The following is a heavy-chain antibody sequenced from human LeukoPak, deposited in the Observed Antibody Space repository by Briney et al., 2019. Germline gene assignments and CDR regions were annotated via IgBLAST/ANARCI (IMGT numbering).Heavy chain of an antibody. D-gene: IGHD2-15*01. CDR2: INHSGST. CDR3: ARGIVVVAANSFWFDP. Sequence: SETLPLTCAVYGGSFSGYYWSWIRQPPGKGLEWIGEINHSGSTNYNPSLKSRVTISVDTSKNQFSLKLSSVTAADTAVYYCARGIVVVAANSFWFDPWGQGTLVTVSS. J-gene: IGHJ5*02. CDR1: GGSFSGYY. V-gene: IGHV4-34*01.